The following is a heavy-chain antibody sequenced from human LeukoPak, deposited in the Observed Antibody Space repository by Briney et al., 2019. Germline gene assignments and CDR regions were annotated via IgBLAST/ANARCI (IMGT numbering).Heavy chain of an antibody. CDR3: TRGGVDY. V-gene: IGHV3-74*01. J-gene: IGHJ4*02. CDR1: GFTFSAYS. CDR2: INSDGSTK. Sequence: GGSLRLSCATSGFTFSAYSMNWVRHAPGKGLVWVSRINSDGSTKTYADPVKGRFTISRDNAQNTLYLQMNSLRVEDTAVYYCTRGGVDYWGQGTLVTVSS.